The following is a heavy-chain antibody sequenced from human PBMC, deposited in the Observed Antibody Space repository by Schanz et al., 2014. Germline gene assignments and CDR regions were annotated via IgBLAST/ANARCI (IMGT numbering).Heavy chain of an antibody. CDR1: GYAFTTYG. J-gene: IGHJ4*02. D-gene: IGHD6-6*01. CDR3: ARDQSPYTNSSDVRYFDY. V-gene: IGHV1-18*01. Sequence: QAQLVQSGAEVKKPGASVRVSCKVSGYAFTTYGISWVRQAPGQGLEWMGWISPYNGNTNYAQKLQGRVTMTADTSTSTAYMDLRSLRSDDTAVYYCARDQSPYTNSSDVRYFDYWGQGSLVTVSS. CDR2: ISPYNGNT.